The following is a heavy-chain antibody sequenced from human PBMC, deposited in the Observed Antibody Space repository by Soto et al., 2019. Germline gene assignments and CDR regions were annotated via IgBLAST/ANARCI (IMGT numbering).Heavy chain of an antibody. V-gene: IGHV5-10-1*01. CDR2: IDPSDSYT. J-gene: IGHJ5*02. CDR1: GYSFTSYW. CDR3: ARRVVGATSFEA. D-gene: IGHD1-26*01. Sequence: GESLKISCKGSGYSFTSYWISWVRQMPGKGLEWMGRIDPSDSYTNYSPSFQGHVTISADKSISTAYLQWSSLKASDTAMYYCARRVVGATSFEAWGQGTLYTVSS.